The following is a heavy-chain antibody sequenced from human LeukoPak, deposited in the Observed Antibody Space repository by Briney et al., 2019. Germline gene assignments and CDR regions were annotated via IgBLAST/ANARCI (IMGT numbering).Heavy chain of an antibody. D-gene: IGHD3-10*01. CDR1: GFTVSSYA. Sequence: PGGSLRLSCSASGFTVSSYAMHWVRQAPGKGLECDSAISSNGGSTYYADSVKGRFTISRDNSKNTLYLQMSSLRAEDTAVYYCVKKEDGSGSYYIRDALDYWGQGALVTVSS. CDR3: VKKEDGSGSYYIRDALDY. CDR2: ISSNGGST. J-gene: IGHJ4*02. V-gene: IGHV3-64D*06.